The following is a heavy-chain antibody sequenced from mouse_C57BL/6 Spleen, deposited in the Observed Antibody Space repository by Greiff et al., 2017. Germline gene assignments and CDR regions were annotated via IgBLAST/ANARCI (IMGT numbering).Heavy chain of an antibody. CDR3: ARSGNYSAMDY. D-gene: IGHD2-1*01. V-gene: IGHV1-69*01. J-gene: IGHJ4*01. CDR2: IDPSDSYT. Sequence: QVQLQQPGAELVMPGASVKLSCKASGYTFTSYWMHWVKQRPGQGLEWIGEIDPSDSYTNYNQKFKGKSTLTVDKSSSTAYMQLSSLTSEDSAVYYCARSGNYSAMDYWGQGTSLTVSS. CDR1: GYTFTSYW.